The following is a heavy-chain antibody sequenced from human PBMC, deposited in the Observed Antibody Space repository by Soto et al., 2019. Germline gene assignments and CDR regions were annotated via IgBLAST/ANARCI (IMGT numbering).Heavy chain of an antibody. D-gene: IGHD5-18*01. CDR2: IYPGDSDT. CDR3: ARSNTAMGDYYYCGMDV. Sequence: GESLKIACKGSGYSFTSYWIGWVRQMPGKGLEWMGIIYPGDSDTRYSPSFQGQVTISADKSISTAYLQWSSLKASDTAMYYCARSNTAMGDYYYCGMDVWGQGTTVTVSS. CDR1: GYSFTSYW. V-gene: IGHV5-51*01. J-gene: IGHJ6*02.